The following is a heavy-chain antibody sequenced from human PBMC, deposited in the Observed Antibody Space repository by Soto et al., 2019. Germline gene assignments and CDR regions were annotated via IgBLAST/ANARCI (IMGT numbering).Heavy chain of an antibody. Sequence: GGSLRLSCAASGFTVSSNYMSWVRQAPGKGLEWVSVIYSGGSTYYADSVKGRFTISRDNSKNTLYLQMNSLRAEDTAVYYCAGAQGYCSSTSCYEYYYYYYMDVWGKGTTVTVSS. J-gene: IGHJ6*03. V-gene: IGHV3-66*01. D-gene: IGHD2-2*01. CDR3: AGAQGYCSSTSCYEYYYYYYMDV. CDR2: IYSGGST. CDR1: GFTVSSNY.